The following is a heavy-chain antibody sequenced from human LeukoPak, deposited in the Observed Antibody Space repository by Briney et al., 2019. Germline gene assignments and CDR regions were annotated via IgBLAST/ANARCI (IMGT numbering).Heavy chain of an antibody. V-gene: IGHV1-46*01. CDR1: GYTFTNYY. CDR3: ARASWFGELDHEISRYYFDY. J-gene: IGHJ4*02. D-gene: IGHD3-10*01. Sequence: ASVKVSCKASGYTFTNYYMHWVRQAPGQGLEWMGIINPSGGSTNYAQKFQGRVTMTRDMSMSTAYMELSSLRSDDTAVYYWARASWFGELDHEISRYYFDYWGQGTLVTVSS. CDR2: INPSGGST.